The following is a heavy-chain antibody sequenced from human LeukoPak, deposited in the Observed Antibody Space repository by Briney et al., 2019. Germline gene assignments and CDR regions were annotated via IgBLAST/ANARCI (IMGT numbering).Heavy chain of an antibody. V-gene: IGHV5-51*01. D-gene: IGHD6-13*01. CDR2: IYPGDPDT. Sequence: GESLKISCKGSGYSFTSYWIGWVRQMPGKGLEWMGIIYPGDPDTRYSPSFQGQVTISADKSISTAYLQWSSLKASDTAMYYCARQVRSSSWPNWFDPWGQGTLVTVSS. CDR3: ARQVRSSSWPNWFDP. CDR1: GYSFTSYW. J-gene: IGHJ5*02.